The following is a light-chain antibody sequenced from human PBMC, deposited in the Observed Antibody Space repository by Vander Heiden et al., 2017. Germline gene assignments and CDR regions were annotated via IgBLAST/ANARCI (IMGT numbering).Light chain of an antibody. CDR3: AAWDDSLNAYV. Sequence: QSVLTQPPSASGTPGQRVTISCSGSTSNVGSNIVNWYHQLPGTAPKLLIHSNNQRPSGVPDRISGSKSGISASLAISGLHSEDEAEYYCAAWDDSLNAYVFGSGTKVTVL. V-gene: IGLV1-44*01. J-gene: IGLJ1*01. CDR2: SNN. CDR1: TSNVGSNI.